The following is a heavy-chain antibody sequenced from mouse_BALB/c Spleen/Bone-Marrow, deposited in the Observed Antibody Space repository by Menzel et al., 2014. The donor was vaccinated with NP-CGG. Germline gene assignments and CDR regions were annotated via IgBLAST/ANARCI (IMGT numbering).Heavy chain of an antibody. CDR1: GYTFTSYW. V-gene: IGHV1S81*02. D-gene: IGHD1-1*01. CDR3: ARRTTTVVATDY. Sequence: VQLQQSGAVLVKPGALVKLSCNASGYTFTSYWMHWVQQRPGQGLEWIGEINPSNGRTNYNEKFKSKATLTVNKSSSTAYMQLSSLTSEDSAVYYCARRTTTVVATDYWGQGTTLTVST. J-gene: IGHJ2*01. CDR2: INPSNGRT.